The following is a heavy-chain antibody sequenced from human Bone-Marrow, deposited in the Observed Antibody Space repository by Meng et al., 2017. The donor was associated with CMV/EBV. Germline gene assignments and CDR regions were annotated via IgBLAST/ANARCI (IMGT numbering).Heavy chain of an antibody. CDR1: NSAA. Sequence: NSAAWNWIRQSPSRGLEWLGRTYYRSKWYNDYAVSVKSRITINPDTSKNQFSLQLNSVTPEDTAVYYCARVFFEYSSSSVYYYGMDVWGQGTTVTVSS. CDR3: ARVFFEYSSSSVYYYGMDV. D-gene: IGHD6-6*01. CDR2: TYYRSKWYN. J-gene: IGHJ6*02. V-gene: IGHV6-1*01.